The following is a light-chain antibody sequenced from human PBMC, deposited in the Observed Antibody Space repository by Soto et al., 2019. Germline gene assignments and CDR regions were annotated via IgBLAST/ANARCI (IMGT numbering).Light chain of an antibody. Sequence: DIQMTQSPSSLSASVGDRVTITYRASQSISSYLNWYQQKPGKAPKLLIYAASSLQSGVPSRFSGSGSGTDFTLTISSLQPEDFATYYCQQSFSEFLYTFGQGTKVDIK. CDR3: QQSFSEFLYT. CDR2: AAS. V-gene: IGKV1-39*01. CDR1: QSISSY. J-gene: IGKJ2*01.